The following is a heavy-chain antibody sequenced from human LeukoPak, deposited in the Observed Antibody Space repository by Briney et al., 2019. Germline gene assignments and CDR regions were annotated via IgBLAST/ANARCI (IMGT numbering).Heavy chain of an antibody. CDR1: GFTFSSYA. CDR2: ISGSGGST. J-gene: IGHJ4*02. D-gene: IGHD6-19*01. CDR3: AKGLSGYSSGWYDLDY. V-gene: IGHV3-23*01. Sequence: GGFLRLSCAASGFTFSSYAMSWVRQAPGKGLEWVSAISGSGGSTYYADSVKGRFTISRDNSKNTLYLQMNSLRAEDTAVYYCAKGLSGYSSGWYDLDYWGQGTLVTVSS.